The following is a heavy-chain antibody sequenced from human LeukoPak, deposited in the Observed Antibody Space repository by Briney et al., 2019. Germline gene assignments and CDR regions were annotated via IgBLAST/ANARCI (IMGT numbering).Heavy chain of an antibody. J-gene: IGHJ4*02. CDR3: ATTYYYDSSGYYVDDY. Sequence: SGTLSLTCTVSGDSINSLDLWSWVRPPPGKGLEWIGEMYLSGTTHSNPSVKSRVTISIDKSKNQFFLNLSSVTAADTAAYYCATTYYYDSSGYYVDDYWGQGTLVTVSS. CDR1: GDSINSLDL. V-gene: IGHV4-4*02. CDR2: MYLSGTT. D-gene: IGHD3-22*01.